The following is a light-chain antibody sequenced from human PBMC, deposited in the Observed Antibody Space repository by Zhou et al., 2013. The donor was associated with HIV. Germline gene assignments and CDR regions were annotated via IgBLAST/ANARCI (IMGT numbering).Light chain of an antibody. J-gene: IGKJ2*01. CDR2: AAS. CDR3: QQYHNWPAYT. CDR1: QSVSSRF. Sequence: EIVLTQSPGTLSLSPGERVTLSCRASQSVSSRFLAWYQQKPGQAPSLLIYAASTRATGIPARFSGGGSGTEFTLTISSLQSEDFAVYYCQQYHNWPAYTFGQGTKLEMK. V-gene: IGKV3-15*01.